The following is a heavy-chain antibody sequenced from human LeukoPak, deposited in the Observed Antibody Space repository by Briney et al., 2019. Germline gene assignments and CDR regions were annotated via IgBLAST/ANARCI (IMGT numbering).Heavy chain of an antibody. D-gene: IGHD3-9*01. J-gene: IGHJ4*02. CDR1: GFTFSSYG. Sequence: GGSLRLSCAASGFTFSSYGMHWVRQAPGKGLERVAVRWYDGSNKYYADSVKGRFTISRDNSKNTLYLQMNSLRAEDTAVYYCARDVGSYDILTGYFDYWGQGTLVTVSS. CDR2: RWYDGSNK. CDR3: ARDVGSYDILTGYFDY. V-gene: IGHV3-33*01.